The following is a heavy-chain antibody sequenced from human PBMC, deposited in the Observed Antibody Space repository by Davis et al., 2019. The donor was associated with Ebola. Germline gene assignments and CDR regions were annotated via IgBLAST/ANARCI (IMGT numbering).Heavy chain of an antibody. Sequence: MPSETLSPTCAVYGGSFSGYYWSWIRQPPGKGLEWIGEINHSASTNYNPSLKSRVTISVDKSKNQFSLKLSSVTAADTAVYYCARGTMVQGVISYWYFDLWGRGTLVTVSS. CDR1: GGSFSGYY. CDR3: ARGTMVQGVISYWYFDL. CDR2: INHSAST. D-gene: IGHD3-10*01. V-gene: IGHV4-34*01. J-gene: IGHJ2*01.